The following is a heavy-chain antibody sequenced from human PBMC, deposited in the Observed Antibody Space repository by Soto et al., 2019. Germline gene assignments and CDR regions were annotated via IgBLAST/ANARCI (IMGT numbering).Heavy chain of an antibody. CDR2: INPSGGST. D-gene: IGHD2-8*01. CDR3: ARDRYCTNGVCYKFDY. J-gene: IGHJ4*02. Sequence: SVKVSCKASGYTFTSYYMHWVRQAPGQGLEWMGIINPSGGSTSYAQKFQGRVTMTRDTSTSTVYMELSSLRSEDTAVYYCARDRYCTNGVCYKFDYWGQGTLVTVSS. CDR1: GYTFTSYY. V-gene: IGHV1-46*01.